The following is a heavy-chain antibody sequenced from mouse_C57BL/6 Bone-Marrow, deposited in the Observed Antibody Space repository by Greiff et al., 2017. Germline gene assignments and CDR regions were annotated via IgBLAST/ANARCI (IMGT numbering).Heavy chain of an antibody. D-gene: IGHD2-12*01. CDR1: GYSITSGYY. V-gene: IGHV3-6*01. Sequence: EVKLMESGPGLVKPSQSLSLTCSVTGYSITSGYYWNWIRQFPGNKLEWMGYISYDGSNNYNPSLKNRISITRDTSKNQFFLKLNSVTTEDTATYYCAREDDGAWFAYWGQGTLVTVSA. J-gene: IGHJ3*01. CDR2: ISYDGSN. CDR3: AREDDGAWFAY.